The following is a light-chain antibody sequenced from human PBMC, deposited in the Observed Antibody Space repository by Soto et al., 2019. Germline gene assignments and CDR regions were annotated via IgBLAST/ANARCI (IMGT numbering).Light chain of an antibody. V-gene: IGKV1-5*01. CDR1: QSIAAS. CDR3: QQYDYSRT. CDR2: DVS. J-gene: IGKJ1*01. Sequence: DVQMTQSPSTLSASVGDSVTITCRASQSIAASLAWYQLKPGEAPKLLIYDVSNLESAVPSRFSGSGSGTEFSLTIRSLHPDDFATYYCQQYDYSRTFGQGTKVEIK.